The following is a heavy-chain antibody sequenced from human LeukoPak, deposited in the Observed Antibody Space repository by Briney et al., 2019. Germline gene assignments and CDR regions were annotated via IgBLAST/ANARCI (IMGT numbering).Heavy chain of an antibody. J-gene: IGHJ5*02. V-gene: IGHV3-21*01. CDR3: ARGATTTRFGRFDP. CDR2: ISSGSDYI. CDR1: GFSFISYS. D-gene: IGHD4-17*01. Sequence: PGGSLRLSCAASGFSFISYSMNWVRQAPGKGLEWVSSISSGSDYIYHADSVKGRFTISRDNPKKSLYLQMNSLRAEDTAVYYCARGATTTRFGRFDPWGQGTLVIVSS.